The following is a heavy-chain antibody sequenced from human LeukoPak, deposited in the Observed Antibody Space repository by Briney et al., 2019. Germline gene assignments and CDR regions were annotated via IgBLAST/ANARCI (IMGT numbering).Heavy chain of an antibody. CDR2: IYPGDSDT. D-gene: IGHD4-11*01. V-gene: IGHV5-51*01. Sequence: GESLKISCKGSGYSFTSYWIGWVRQMPGKSLEWMGIIYPGDSDTRYSPSFQGQVTISADKSISTAYLQWNSLKASDTAMYFCAGQDYPGAFDIWGQGTMVTVSS. J-gene: IGHJ3*02. CDR1: GYSFTSYW. CDR3: AGQDYPGAFDI.